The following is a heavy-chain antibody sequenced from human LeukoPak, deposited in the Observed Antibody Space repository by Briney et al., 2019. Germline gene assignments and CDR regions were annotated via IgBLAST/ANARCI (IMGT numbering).Heavy chain of an antibody. J-gene: IGHJ4*02. CDR1: GYSFTKKW. CDR3: ASQIYSSSSFDY. V-gene: IGHV5-51*01. D-gene: IGHD6-6*01. Sequence: GESLKISCKGSGYSFTKKWLGWVRQMPGRGLEWVGIIYPADSDTSYSPSFQGHVSISADKSISTAYLQWSSLQASDTAMYYCASQIYSSSSFDYWGQGTLVTVSS. CDR2: IYPADSDT.